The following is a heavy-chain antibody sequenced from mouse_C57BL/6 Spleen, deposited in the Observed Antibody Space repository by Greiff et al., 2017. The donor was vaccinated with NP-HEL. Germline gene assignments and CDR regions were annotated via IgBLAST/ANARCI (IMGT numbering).Heavy chain of an antibody. J-gene: IGHJ2*01. CDR3: ARDMITTSFDY. D-gene: IGHD2-4*01. CDR2: ISDGGSYT. CDR1: GFTFSSYA. V-gene: IGHV5-4*01. Sequence: EVQVVESGGGLVKPGGSLKLSCAASGFTFSSYAMSWVRQTPEKRLEWVATISDGGSYTYYPDNVKGRFTISRDNAKNNLYLQMSHLKSEDTAMYYCARDMITTSFDYWGQGTTLTVSS.